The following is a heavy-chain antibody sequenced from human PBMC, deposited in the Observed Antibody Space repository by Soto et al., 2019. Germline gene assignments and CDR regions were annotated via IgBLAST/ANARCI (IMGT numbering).Heavy chain of an antibody. CDR1: GGSVSSGSYY. V-gene: IGHV4-61*01. CDR2: IYYSGST. CDR3: ARVRGYNWNLAWFDP. Sequence: SETLSLTCTVSGGSVSSGSYYWSWIRQPPGKGLEWIGYIYYSGSTNYKPSLKSRVTISVDTSKNQFSLKLSSVTAADTAVYYCARVRGYNWNLAWFDPWGQGTLVTVSS. J-gene: IGHJ5*02. D-gene: IGHD1-20*01.